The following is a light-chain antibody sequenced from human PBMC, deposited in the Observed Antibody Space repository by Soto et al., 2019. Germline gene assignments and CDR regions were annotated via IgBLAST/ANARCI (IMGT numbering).Light chain of an antibody. J-gene: IGKJ1*01. CDR2: GAS. CDR3: QQYVNWPPWT. CDR1: ESVRNN. V-gene: IGKV3-15*01. Sequence: IVMTQSPDTLSVSPGDRATLTCRASESVRNNLAWYQRRPGQAPRLLIYGASTRATGIPARFSGSGSGTEFTLTISSLQSEDSAVYYCQQYVNWPPWTFGQGTKVEIK.